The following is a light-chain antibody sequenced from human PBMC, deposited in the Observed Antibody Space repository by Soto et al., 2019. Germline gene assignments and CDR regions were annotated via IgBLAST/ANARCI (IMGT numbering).Light chain of an antibody. CDR2: GAS. CDR1: QSVRSD. V-gene: IGKV3-15*01. J-gene: IGKJ4*01. Sequence: EIEMTQSPATLSVSPGERATLSCRASQSVRSDLAWYQQKPGQAPRLLIQGASTRATGIPARFSGSGSGTEFTLTISSLQSEDFAVYYCQQYNNWPRLTFGGGTKVDIK. CDR3: QQYNNWPRLT.